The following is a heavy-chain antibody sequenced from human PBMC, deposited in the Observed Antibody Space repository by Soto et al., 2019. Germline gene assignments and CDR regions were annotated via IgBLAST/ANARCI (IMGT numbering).Heavy chain of an antibody. CDR3: ARDMYYDFWSGYSLNWFDP. Sequence: GGSLRLSCAASGFTFSSYSMNWVRQAPGKGLEWVSSISSSSSYIYYADSVKGRFTISRDNAKNSLYLQMNSLRAEDTAVYYCARDMYYDFWSGYSLNWFDPRGQGTLVTVSS. CDR1: GFTFSSYS. D-gene: IGHD3-3*01. CDR2: ISSSSSYI. J-gene: IGHJ5*02. V-gene: IGHV3-21*01.